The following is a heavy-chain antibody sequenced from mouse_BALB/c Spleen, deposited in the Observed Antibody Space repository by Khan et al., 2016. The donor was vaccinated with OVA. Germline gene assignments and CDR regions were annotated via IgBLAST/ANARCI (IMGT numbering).Heavy chain of an antibody. Sequence: QVQLQQSGAELARPGASVRMSCKASGYTFTSNTMHWVKQRPGQGLEWIGYINPRSGYTNYNQNFKDKATLTADKSSSTAYMQLSSLTSEDSAVYYCSRRTTGYTIDYWGQGTSVTGSS. CDR2: INPRSGYT. D-gene: IGHD2-14*01. CDR1: GYTFTSNT. CDR3: SRRTTGYTIDY. V-gene: IGHV1-4*01. J-gene: IGHJ4*01.